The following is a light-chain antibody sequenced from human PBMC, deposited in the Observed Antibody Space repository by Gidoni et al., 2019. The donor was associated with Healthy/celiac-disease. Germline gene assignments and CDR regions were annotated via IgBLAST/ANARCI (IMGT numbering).Light chain of an antibody. CDR2: GNS. CDR3: QSYDSSLSAFYV. Sequence: QSVLTQPPSVSGAPGQRGTISCTGSSSNIGAGYDVHWYQHLPGTAPKLLIYGNSNRPSGVPDRFSDSKSGTSASLAITGLQAEDEADYYCQSYDSSLSAFYVFGTGTKVTVL. V-gene: IGLV1-40*01. CDR1: SSNIGAGYD. J-gene: IGLJ1*01.